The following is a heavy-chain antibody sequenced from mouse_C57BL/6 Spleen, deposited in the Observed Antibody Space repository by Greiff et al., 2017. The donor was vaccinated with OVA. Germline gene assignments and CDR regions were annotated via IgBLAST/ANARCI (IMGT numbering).Heavy chain of an antibody. CDR3: ARCDYDDGYAMDY. CDR1: GYSFTSYY. Sequence: QVQLKQSGPELVKPGASVKISCKASGYSFTSYYIHWVKQRPGQGLEWIGWIYPGSGNTKYNEKFKGKATLTADTSSSTAYMQLSSLTSEDSAVYYCARCDYDDGYAMDYWGQGTSVTVSS. CDR2: IYPGSGNT. J-gene: IGHJ4*01. V-gene: IGHV1-66*01. D-gene: IGHD2-4*01.